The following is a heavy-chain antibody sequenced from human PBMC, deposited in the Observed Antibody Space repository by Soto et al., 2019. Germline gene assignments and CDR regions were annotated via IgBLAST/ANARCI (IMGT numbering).Heavy chain of an antibody. V-gene: IGHV3-23*01. J-gene: IGHJ4*02. CDR1: GFTFSDFA. Sequence: EVQVLESGGGLVQPGGSLRLSCAATGFTFSDFAMSWVRQAPGKGLEWVSRIYGGGNGPHYADSVKGRVTISRDNSKNSLYLQMNSLRAEDTAVYYCGKMEGTDPWAYCFDCWGQGTLVTVSS. D-gene: IGHD3-10*01. CDR3: GKMEGTDPWAYCFDC. CDR2: IYGGGNGP.